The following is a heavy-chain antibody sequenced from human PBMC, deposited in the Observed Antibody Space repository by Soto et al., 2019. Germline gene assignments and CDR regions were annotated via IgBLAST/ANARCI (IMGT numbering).Heavy chain of an antibody. CDR3: ARDLRRRRISNWFDP. D-gene: IGHD2-15*01. J-gene: IGHJ5*02. Sequence: PSETLSLTCTVSGGSISSYYWSWIRQPPGKGLEWIGYICYSGSTNYNPSLKSRVTISVDTSKNQFSLKLSSVTAADTAVYYCARDLRRRRISNWFDPWGQGTLVTVSS. CDR1: GGSISSYY. CDR2: ICYSGST. V-gene: IGHV4-59*01.